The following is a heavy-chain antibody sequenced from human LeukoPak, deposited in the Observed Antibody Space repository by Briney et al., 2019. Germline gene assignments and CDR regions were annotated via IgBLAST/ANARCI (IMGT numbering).Heavy chain of an antibody. V-gene: IGHV6-1*01. CDR2: TYYRSKWYD. CDR3: ARSQGGAFDV. CDR1: GDSVSSNSAA. Sequence: SQTLSLTCAISGDSVSSNSAAWNWIRQSPSRGLEWLGRTYYRSKWYDNYAVSVKSRITISPDTSRNRFSLQLNSVTPEDTAVYHCARSQGGAFDVWGQGTMVTVSS. J-gene: IGHJ3*01.